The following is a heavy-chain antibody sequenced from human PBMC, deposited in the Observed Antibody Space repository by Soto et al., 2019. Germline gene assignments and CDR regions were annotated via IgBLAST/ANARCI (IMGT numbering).Heavy chain of an antibody. D-gene: IGHD5-12*01. CDR2: IYWNDDK. V-gene: IGHV2-5*01. J-gene: IGHJ4*02. CDR3: AHRASNEATIGY. CDR1: GFSLTTSGVG. Sequence: GPTLVNPTQTLTLTCTFSGFSLTTSGVGVGWIRQPPGKALEWLAIIYWNDDKRYSTSLQSRLTITKDTSKNQVVLTMTNMDPVDTATYYCAHRASNEATIGYWGQGTLVTVSS.